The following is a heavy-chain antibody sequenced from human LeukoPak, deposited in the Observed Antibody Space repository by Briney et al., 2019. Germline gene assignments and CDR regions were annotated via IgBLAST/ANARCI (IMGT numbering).Heavy chain of an antibody. J-gene: IGHJ4*02. D-gene: IGHD5-18*01. Sequence: GASVKVSCKASGGTFSSYAISWVRQAPGQRLEWMGGIIPIFGTANYAQKFQGRVTITTDESTSTAYMELSSLRSEDTAVYYCAVRGYSYGIDYWGQGTLVTVSS. CDR1: GGTFSSYA. V-gene: IGHV1-69*05. CDR2: IIPIFGTA. CDR3: AVRGYSYGIDY.